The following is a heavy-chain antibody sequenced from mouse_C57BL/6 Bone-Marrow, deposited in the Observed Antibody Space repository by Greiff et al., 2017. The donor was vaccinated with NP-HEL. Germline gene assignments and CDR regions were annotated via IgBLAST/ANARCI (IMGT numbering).Heavy chain of an antibody. CDR1: GYTFTSYW. CDR3: ARWGHGSSYGAMDY. D-gene: IGHD1-1*01. V-gene: IGHV1-69*01. Sequence: QVQLQQPGAELVMPGASVKLSCKASGYTFTSYWMHWVKQRPGQGLEWIGEIDPSDSYTNYNQKFKGKSTLTVDKSSSTAYMQLSSLTSEDSAVYYCARWGHGSSYGAMDYWGQGTSVTVSS. CDR2: IDPSDSYT. J-gene: IGHJ4*01.